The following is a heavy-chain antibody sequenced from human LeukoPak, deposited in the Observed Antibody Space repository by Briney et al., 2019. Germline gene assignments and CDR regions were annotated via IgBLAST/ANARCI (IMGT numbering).Heavy chain of an antibody. D-gene: IGHD3-16*01. J-gene: IGHJ2*01. CDR1: GGSISGYY. V-gene: IGHV4-59*13. CDR3: ARDHGGSDAYWFFGL. CDR2: IFHTGIT. Sequence: SETLSLTCTVSGGSISGYYWSWIRQPPGKGLEWIGYIFHTGITNYNPSLKSRVTMSVDTSKNQFSLKLTSLTTADTAVYYCARDHGGSDAYWFFGLWGRGTLVTVSS.